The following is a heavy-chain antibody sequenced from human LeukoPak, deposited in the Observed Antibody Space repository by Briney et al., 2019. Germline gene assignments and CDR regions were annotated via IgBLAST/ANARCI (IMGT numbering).Heavy chain of an antibody. CDR3: ARATSKSGYYHY. J-gene: IGHJ4*02. CDR2: IYYSGST. CDR1: GGSISSYY. D-gene: IGHD3-22*01. Sequence: SETLSLTCTVSGGSISSYYWSWIRQPPGKGLEWIGYIYYSGSTNYNPSLKSRVTISVDTSKNQFPLKLSSVTAADTAVYYCARATSKSGYYHYWGQGTLVTVSS. V-gene: IGHV4-59*01.